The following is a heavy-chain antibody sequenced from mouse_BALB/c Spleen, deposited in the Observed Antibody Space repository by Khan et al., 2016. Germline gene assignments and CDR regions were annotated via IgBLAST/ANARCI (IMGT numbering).Heavy chain of an antibody. V-gene: IGHV9-3*02. D-gene: IGHD2-10*02. J-gene: IGHJ4*01. CDR1: GYTFTNYG. CDR2: INTNTGAP. CDR3: ARWYGNYALDY. Sequence: QIQLVQSGPELKKPGETVKISCKASGYTFTNYGVHWVKQAPGKGLKWMGWINTNTGAPTYAEESKGRFAFSLETSASTAFLQIDNLKNEDTATYFCARWYGNYALDYWGQGTSVTVSS.